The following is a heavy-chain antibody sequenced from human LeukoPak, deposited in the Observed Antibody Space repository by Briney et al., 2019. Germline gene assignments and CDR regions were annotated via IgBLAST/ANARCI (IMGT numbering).Heavy chain of an antibody. D-gene: IGHD4-17*01. CDR3: ARDNTVTTGFDY. CDR1: GFTVSSNY. CDR2: TYSGGST. Sequence: GGSLRLSCAASGFTVSSNYMSWVRQAPGKGLEWVSVTYSGGSTYYADSVKGRFTISRDNSKNTLYLQMNSLRAEDTAVYYCARDNTVTTGFDYWGQGTLVTVSS. J-gene: IGHJ4*02. V-gene: IGHV3-53*01.